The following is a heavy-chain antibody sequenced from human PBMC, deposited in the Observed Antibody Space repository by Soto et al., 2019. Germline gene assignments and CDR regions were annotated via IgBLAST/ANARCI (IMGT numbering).Heavy chain of an antibody. CDR1: GFIFSSYA. CDR2: IWYDGNNK. V-gene: IGHV3-33*01. CDR3: VRGPIGVTRDRGACDI. J-gene: IGHJ3*02. D-gene: IGHD2-21*01. Sequence: QVQLVESGGGVVQPGRSLRLSCAASGFIFSSYAMHWVRQAPGKGLEWVAVIWYDGNNKYFADSVKGRFTISRDNSMNTLYLQMNSLRAEDSAVYYCVRGPIGVTRDRGACDIWGQGTVVTVSS.